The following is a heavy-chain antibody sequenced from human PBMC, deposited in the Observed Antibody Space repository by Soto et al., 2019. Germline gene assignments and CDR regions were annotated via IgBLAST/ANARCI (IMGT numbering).Heavy chain of an antibody. J-gene: IGHJ6*02. CDR2: ISGSGGST. D-gene: IGHD2-21*01. CDR3: AKDCSYYYGMDV. Sequence: PGGSLRLSCAASGFTFSSYAMSWVRQAPGEGLEWVSAISGSGGSTYYADSVKGRFTISRDNSKNTLYLQMNSLRAEDTAVYYCAKDCSYYYGMDVWGQGTTVTVSS. CDR1: GFTFSSYA. V-gene: IGHV3-23*01.